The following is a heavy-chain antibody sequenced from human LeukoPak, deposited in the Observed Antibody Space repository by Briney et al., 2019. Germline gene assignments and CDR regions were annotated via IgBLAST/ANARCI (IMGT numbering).Heavy chain of an antibody. J-gene: IGHJ4*02. CDR1: GFTFSSYA. CDR3: AKVDLSYYGSGSYYSH. V-gene: IGHV3-9*01. CDR2: ISWNSGTI. Sequence: TGGSLRLSCAASGFTFSSYAMSWVRQAPGKGLEWVSGISWNSGTIGYADSVKGRFTSSRDNAKNSLYLQMNSLRAEDTALYYCAKVDLSYYGSGSYYSHWGQGTLVTVSS. D-gene: IGHD3-10*01.